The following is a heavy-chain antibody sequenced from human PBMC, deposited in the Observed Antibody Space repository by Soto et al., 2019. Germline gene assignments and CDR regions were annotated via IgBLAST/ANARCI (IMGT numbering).Heavy chain of an antibody. CDR2: FDPEDGET. CDR3: ATVGMAGSDPRYYYYGMDV. J-gene: IGHJ6*02. D-gene: IGHD3-10*01. CDR1: GYTLTELS. V-gene: IGHV1-24*01. Sequence: ASVKVSCKVSGYTLTELSMHWVLQAPGKGLEWMGGFDPEDGETIYAQKFQGRVTMTEDTSTDTAYMELSSLRSEDTAVYYCATVGMAGSDPRYYYYGMDVWGQGTTVTVSS.